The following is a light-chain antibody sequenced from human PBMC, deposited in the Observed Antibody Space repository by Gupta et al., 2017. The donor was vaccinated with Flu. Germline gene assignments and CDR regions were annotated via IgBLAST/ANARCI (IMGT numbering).Light chain of an antibody. Sequence: DIQITQSPSSLSASVGDRVTITCQASQDISNYLNWYQQKPGKAPKLLIYDASKVETRLPSRISRSGSGTDFTFTISSRHPEDLATYYCQREDNLPLTFGGGTKVEIK. CDR2: DAS. J-gene: IGKJ4*01. V-gene: IGKV1-33*01. CDR3: QREDNLPLT. CDR1: QDISNY.